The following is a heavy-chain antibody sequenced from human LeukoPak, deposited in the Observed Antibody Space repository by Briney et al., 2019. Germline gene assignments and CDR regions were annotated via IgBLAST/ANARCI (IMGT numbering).Heavy chain of an antibody. D-gene: IGHD4-11*01. Sequence: SETLSLTCTVSGVSISSSSYYWGWIRQPPGKGLEWIGSIYYSGSTYYNPSLKSRVTISVDTSKNQFSLKLSSVTAADTAVYYCTRSADYSNFDFWGQGTLVTVSS. CDR1: GVSISSSSYY. V-gene: IGHV4-39*01. J-gene: IGHJ4*02. CDR2: IYYSGST. CDR3: TRSADYSNFDF.